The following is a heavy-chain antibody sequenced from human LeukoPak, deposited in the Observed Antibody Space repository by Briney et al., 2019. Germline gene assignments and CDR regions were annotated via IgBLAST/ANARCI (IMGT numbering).Heavy chain of an antibody. J-gene: IGHJ6*03. D-gene: IGHD6-13*01. CDR3: ATESAAAGECYYYMDV. CDR2: IYYSGNT. CDR1: GGSISRHY. V-gene: IGHV4-59*11. Sequence: NPSETLSLTCTVSGGSISRHYWSWIRQPPGKGLEWIGYIYYSGNTNYNPSLKSRVSMSVDTSKNQFSLNLSSLTAADTAVYYCATESAAAGECYYYMDVWDKGTTVTVSS.